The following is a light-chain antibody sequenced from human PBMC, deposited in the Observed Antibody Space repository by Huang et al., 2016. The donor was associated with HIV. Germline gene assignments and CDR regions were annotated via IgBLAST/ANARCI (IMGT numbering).Light chain of an antibody. CDR3: QQLTTYPIT. CDR1: QDITTF. J-gene: IGKJ5*01. Sequence: IHLTQSPPSVSASVGDSVTFTCRASQDITTFLVWYQQKPGKAPQLLIFGASTLQSEVPSRFRGSGSGTDFTLTISNLQPEDIATYYCQQLTTYPITFGPGTRLEIK. CDR2: GAS. V-gene: IGKV1-9*01.